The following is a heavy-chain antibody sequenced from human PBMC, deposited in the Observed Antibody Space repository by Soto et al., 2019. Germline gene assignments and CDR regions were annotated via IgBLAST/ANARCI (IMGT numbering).Heavy chain of an antibody. Sequence: QITLKESGPTLVKPTQTLTLTCTFSGFSLSSSGVGVGWIRQPPGKALEWLALIYWDDDKRYSPSLKSRLTITKDTSKNQVVLTMTNMDPVDTATHYCAHRHMVVATKYNWFDPWGQGTLVTVSS. J-gene: IGHJ5*02. D-gene: IGHD2-15*01. V-gene: IGHV2-5*02. CDR3: AHRHMVVATKYNWFDP. CDR1: GFSLSSSGVG. CDR2: IYWDDDK.